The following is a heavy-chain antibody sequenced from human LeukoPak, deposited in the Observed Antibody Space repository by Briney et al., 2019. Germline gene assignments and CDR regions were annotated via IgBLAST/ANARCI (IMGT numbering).Heavy chain of an antibody. CDR3: AKDGIGGIYYDSSGYFDY. J-gene: IGHJ4*02. Sequence: PGGSLRLSCAASGFTFNNYAMSWVRQAPGKGLEWVSAISGSGGSTYYADPLKGRFTISRDNSKNTLYLQMNGLRAEDTALYYCAKDGIGGIYYDSSGYFDYWGQGTLVTVSS. V-gene: IGHV3-23*01. D-gene: IGHD3-22*01. CDR1: GFTFNNYA. CDR2: ISGSGGST.